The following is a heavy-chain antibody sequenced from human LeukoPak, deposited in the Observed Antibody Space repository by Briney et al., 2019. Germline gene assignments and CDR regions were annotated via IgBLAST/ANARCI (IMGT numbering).Heavy chain of an antibody. CDR2: INHSGST. V-gene: IGHV4-34*01. J-gene: IGHJ4*02. D-gene: IGHD2-21*02. CDR3: ARATAYCGGDCYVNWAYYFDY. CDR1: GGSFSGYY. Sequence: SETLSLTCAVYGGSFSGYYWSWIRQPPGKGLEWIGEINHSGSTNYNPSLKSRVTISVDTSKNQFSLKLSSVTAADTAAYYCARATAYCGGDCYVNWAYYFDYWGQGTLVTVSS.